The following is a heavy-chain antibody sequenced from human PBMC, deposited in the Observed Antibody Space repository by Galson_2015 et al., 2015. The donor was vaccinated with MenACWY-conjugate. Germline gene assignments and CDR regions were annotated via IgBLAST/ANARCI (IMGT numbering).Heavy chain of an antibody. CDR2: INSDGSST. J-gene: IGHJ6*02. CDR1: GFTFSSYW. CDR3: ARDSPLIVGATAIYYYYGMDV. D-gene: IGHD1-26*01. V-gene: IGHV3-74*01. Sequence: SLRLSCAASGFTFSSYWMHWVRHAPGKGLVWVSRINSDGSSTSYADSVKGRFTISRDNAKNTLYPQMNSLRAEDTAVYYCARDSPLIVGATAIYYYYGMDVWGQGTTVTVSS.